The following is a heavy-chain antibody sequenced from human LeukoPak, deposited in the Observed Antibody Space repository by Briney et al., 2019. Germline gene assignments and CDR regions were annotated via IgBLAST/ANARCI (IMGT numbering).Heavy chain of an antibody. CDR3: ARVYYDSSGYYHHFDC. J-gene: IGHJ4*02. CDR1: GGTFSSYA. V-gene: IGHV1-69*05. CDR2: IIPIFGTA. Sequence: SVKVSCKASGGTFSSYAISWVRQAPGQGLEWMGRIIPIFGTANYAQKFQGRVTITTDESTSTAYMELSSLRSEDTAVYYCARVYYDSSGYYHHFDCWGQGTLVTVSS. D-gene: IGHD3-22*01.